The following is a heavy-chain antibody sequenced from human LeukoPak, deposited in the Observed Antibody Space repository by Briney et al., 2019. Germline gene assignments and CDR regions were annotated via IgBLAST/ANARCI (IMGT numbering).Heavy chain of an antibody. Sequence: GGSLRLSCAASGFTFSSYGMHWVRQAPGKGLEWVAVICYDGSNKYYADSVKGRFTISRDNSKNKLYLQMNSLRAEDTAVYYCARDRVPAARTRVAFDIWGQGTMVTVSS. CDR3: ARDRVPAARTRVAFDI. D-gene: IGHD2-2*01. J-gene: IGHJ3*02. CDR1: GFTFSSYG. CDR2: ICYDGSNK. V-gene: IGHV3-33*01.